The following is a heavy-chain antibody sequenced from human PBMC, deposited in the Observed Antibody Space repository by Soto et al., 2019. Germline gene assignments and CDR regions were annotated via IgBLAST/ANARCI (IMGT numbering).Heavy chain of an antibody. CDR3: ARDRTTGWSPLDY. Sequence: QVQLVESGGGLVKTGGSLRLSCAASGFSLSDYYMTWIRQPPGKGLEWVSYFSIGGGTITYADSVKGRFTISRDNAKNSLYLQMNSLRAEDTAVYYCARDRTTGWSPLDYWGQGTLVTVSS. V-gene: IGHV3-11*01. CDR1: GFSLSDYY. CDR2: FSIGGGTI. J-gene: IGHJ4*02. D-gene: IGHD6-19*01.